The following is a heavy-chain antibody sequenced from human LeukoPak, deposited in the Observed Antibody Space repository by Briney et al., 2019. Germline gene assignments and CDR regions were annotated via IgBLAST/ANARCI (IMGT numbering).Heavy chain of an antibody. CDR2: ISNSGSTI. Sequence: PGGSLRLSCAASGFTFSDHYMSWIRQAPGKGLEWVSYISNSGSTIYYADSVKGRFFISRDNAKNSLYLQMNSLRAEDTAVYYCARAPKFRLVGVPKGPFDPWGQGTLVTVSS. D-gene: IGHD1-26*01. CDR3: ARAPKFRLVGVPKGPFDP. CDR1: GFTFSDHY. V-gene: IGHV3-11*01. J-gene: IGHJ5*02.